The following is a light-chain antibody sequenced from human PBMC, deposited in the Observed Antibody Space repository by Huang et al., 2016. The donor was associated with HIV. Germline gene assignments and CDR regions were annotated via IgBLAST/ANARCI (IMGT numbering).Light chain of an antibody. V-gene: IGKV3-15*01. CDR1: QSVSSN. CDR2: DAS. J-gene: IGKJ3*01. Sequence: IVMTQSPGTLSVSPGERATLSCRASQSVSSNLAWYQQKPGQAPRPLIYDASSRAAGIPARFSGSGSGTEFTLTISSLQSEDFAVYSCQQYNNWPPVTFGPGTKVDIK. CDR3: QQYNNWPPVT.